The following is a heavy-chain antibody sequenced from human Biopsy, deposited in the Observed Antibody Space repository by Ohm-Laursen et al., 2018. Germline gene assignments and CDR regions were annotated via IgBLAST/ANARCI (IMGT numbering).Heavy chain of an antibody. CDR2: MNPKSGNT. V-gene: IGHV1-8*01. J-gene: IGHJ5*02. Sequence: GASVKVSCNASGYTFGNYDINWVRQTSGQGLEYMGWMNPKSGNTGYAQRFQGRVTMTRDNSVTTAYMELRSLTSEDSAVYFCAREWSGINFGPIDHWGQGTRVTVSS. CDR3: AREWSGINFGPIDH. D-gene: IGHD3-3*01. CDR1: GYTFGNYD.